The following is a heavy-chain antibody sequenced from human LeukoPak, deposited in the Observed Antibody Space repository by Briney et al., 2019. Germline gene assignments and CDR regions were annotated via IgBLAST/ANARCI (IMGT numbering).Heavy chain of an antibody. CDR2: ITPNADRT. CDR3: AIMHGYYDGSGYWVQ. D-gene: IGHD3-22*01. J-gene: IGHJ1*01. Sequence: GGSLRLSCAASGFTFGSYGMSWVRQAPGKGLEWVSFITPNADRTSYADSVEGRFTISRDNPRNTVYMQMNSLRDEDTAVYYCAIMHGYYDGSGYWVQWGQGTLVTASS. V-gene: IGHV3-23*01. CDR1: GFTFGSYG.